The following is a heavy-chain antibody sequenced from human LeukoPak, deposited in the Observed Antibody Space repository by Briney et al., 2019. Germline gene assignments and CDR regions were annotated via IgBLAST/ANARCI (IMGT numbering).Heavy chain of an antibody. V-gene: IGHV4-39*07. J-gene: IGHJ3*02. CDR1: GGSISSSSYY. D-gene: IGHD3-16*02. Sequence: SETLSLTCTVSGGSISSSSYYWGWIRQPPGKGLEWIGSIYYSGSTYYNPSLKSRVTISVDTSKNQFSLKLSSVTAADTAVYYCARSLPYVWGSYPQRMNGAFDIWGQGTMVTVSS. CDR3: ARSLPYVWGSYPQRMNGAFDI. CDR2: IYYSGST.